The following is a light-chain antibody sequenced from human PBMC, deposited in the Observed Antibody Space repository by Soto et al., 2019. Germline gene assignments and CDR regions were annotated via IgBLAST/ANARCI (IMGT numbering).Light chain of an antibody. V-gene: IGLV1-44*01. CDR3: AAWNDALSGRV. J-gene: IGLJ3*02. CDR2: NND. CDR1: SSTIGRNT. Sequence: QLVLAQPPSASGTPGQRVTISCSGSSSTIGRNTVNWYQQGSGTAPKLLIYNNDQRPSGVPDRFSGSKSGTSASLAISGLRTEDEADYYCAAWNDALSGRVFGGGTKLTVL.